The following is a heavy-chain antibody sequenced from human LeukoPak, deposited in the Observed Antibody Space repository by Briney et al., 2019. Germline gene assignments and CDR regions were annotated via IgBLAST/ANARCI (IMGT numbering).Heavy chain of an antibody. D-gene: IGHD3-10*01. Sequence: SETLSLTCTVSGGSVSDSGDYWGWIRQPPGKGLEWIGNIYHSGRTYYNPSLKSRVIISVDTSKNQFSLNLTSVSAADTAVYYCARRHFFGWFDPWGQGTLVTVSS. CDR3: ARRHFFGWFDP. V-gene: IGHV4-39*07. CDR1: GGSVSDSGDY. J-gene: IGHJ5*02. CDR2: IYHSGRT.